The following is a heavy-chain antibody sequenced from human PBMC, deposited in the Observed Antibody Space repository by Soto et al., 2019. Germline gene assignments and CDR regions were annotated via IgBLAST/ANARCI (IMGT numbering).Heavy chain of an antibody. V-gene: IGHV3-9*01. CDR3: AKEHQIRPDGYDFPWDY. Sequence: GGSLRLSCAASGFTFDDYAMHWVRQAPGKGLEWVSGISWNSGSIGYADSVKGRFTISRDNAKNSLYLQMNSLRAEDTALYYCAKEHQIRPDGYDFPWDYWGQGTLVTVSS. D-gene: IGHD5-12*01. CDR1: GFTFDDYA. CDR2: ISWNSGSI. J-gene: IGHJ4*02.